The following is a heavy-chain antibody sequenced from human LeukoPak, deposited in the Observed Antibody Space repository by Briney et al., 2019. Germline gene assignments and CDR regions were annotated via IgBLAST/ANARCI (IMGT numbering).Heavy chain of an antibody. V-gene: IGHV1-18*01. CDR1: GYTFTSYG. D-gene: IGHD5-24*01. J-gene: IGHJ6*03. CDR3: ARGMATRTYYYYMDV. Sequence: ASVKVSCKASGYTFTSYGISWVRQAPGQGLEWMGWISAYNGNTNYAQKLQGRVTMTTDTSTSTAYMELSSLRSEDTAVYYCARGMATRTYYYYMDVWGKGTTVTISS. CDR2: ISAYNGNT.